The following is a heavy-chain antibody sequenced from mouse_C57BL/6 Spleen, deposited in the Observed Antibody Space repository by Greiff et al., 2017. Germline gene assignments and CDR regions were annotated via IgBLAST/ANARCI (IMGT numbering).Heavy chain of an antibody. D-gene: IGHD1-1*01. CDR1: GYTFTSYW. J-gene: IGHJ2*01. CDR3: ARNYGSPSYFDY. Sequence: QVQLKQPGAELVRPGTSVKLSCKASGYTFTSYWMHWVKQRPGQGLEWIGVIDPSDSYTNYNQKFKGKATLTVDTSSSTAYMQLSSLTSEDSAVYYCARNYGSPSYFDYWGQGTTLTVSS. CDR2: IDPSDSYT. V-gene: IGHV1-59*01.